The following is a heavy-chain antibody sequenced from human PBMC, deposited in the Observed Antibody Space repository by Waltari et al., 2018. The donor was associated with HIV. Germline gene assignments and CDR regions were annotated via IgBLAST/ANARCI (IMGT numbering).Heavy chain of an antibody. CDR2: TAPFFGV. J-gene: IGHJ3*01. D-gene: IGHD1-26*01. CDR3: AKSDFTELVRGQKAFDV. Sequence: QAQLVQSGAETKKPGSSVTVSCKASGGAFDTFAFTWVRQAPGQGLEWLGGTAPFFGVIYAQDFNGRVTITSNPSTRTVFLELGGLRPDDTAVYFCAKSDFTELVRGQKAFDVWGQGT. V-gene: IGHV1-69*19. CDR1: GGAFDTFA.